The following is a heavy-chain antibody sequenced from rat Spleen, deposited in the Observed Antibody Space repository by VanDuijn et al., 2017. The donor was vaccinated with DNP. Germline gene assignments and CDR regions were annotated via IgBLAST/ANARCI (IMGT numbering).Heavy chain of an antibody. CDR2: FWAGGST. D-gene: IGHD1-5*01. CDR1: GFSLIRNG. V-gene: IGHV2-72*01. J-gene: IGHJ2*01. CDR3: VRHRYNYFDY. Sequence: QVQLEESGPGLLQPSETLSLTCTVSGFSLIRNGIGWVRQPLGRGLVWLGTFWAGGSTNYNSAVQSRLSISRDTSKSQVFLRMNSLQPEDTGTYYCVRHRYNYFDYWGRGVMVTVSS.